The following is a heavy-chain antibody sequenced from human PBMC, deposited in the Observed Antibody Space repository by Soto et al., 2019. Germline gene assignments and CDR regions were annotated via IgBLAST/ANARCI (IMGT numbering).Heavy chain of an antibody. CDR2: INHSGST. D-gene: IGHD3-22*01. J-gene: IGHJ3*02. V-gene: IGHV4-34*01. Sequence: SETLSLTCAVYGGSFSGYYWSWIRQPPGKGLEWIGEINHSGSTNYSPSLKSRVTISVDTSKNQFSLKLSSVTAADTAVYYCAASYYYDSSGSPTDAFDIWGQGTMVTVSS. CDR3: AASYYYDSSGSPTDAFDI. CDR1: GGSFSGYY.